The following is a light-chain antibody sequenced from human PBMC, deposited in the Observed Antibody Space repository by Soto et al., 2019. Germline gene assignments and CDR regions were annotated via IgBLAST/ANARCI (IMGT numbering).Light chain of an antibody. Sequence: IQMIQSPSSLSASVGDRVTITSQASQEISNYLNWYQQKPGKAPKIQTYDASNLERGVPSRFSGRGSGPDFTVTISSLQPEDFATYYSQQYDHRHRTFGRGTKVEIK. CDR3: QQYDHRHRT. V-gene: IGKV1-33*01. J-gene: IGKJ1*01. CDR1: QEISNY. CDR2: DAS.